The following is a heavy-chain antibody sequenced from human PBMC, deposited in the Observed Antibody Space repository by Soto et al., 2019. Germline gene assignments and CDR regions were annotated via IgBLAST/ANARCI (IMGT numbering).Heavy chain of an antibody. CDR2: IIPIFGTA. CDR3: ARVLRYFDWLPQVEYYFDY. D-gene: IGHD3-9*01. Sequence: SEKVPCKSSVGTFSRYAISWVRQAPGQGLEWMGGIIPIFGTANYAQKFQGRVTITADESTSTAYMELSSLRSEDTAVYYCARVLRYFDWLPQVEYYFDYWGQGTLVT. V-gene: IGHV1-69*13. CDR1: VGTFSRYA. J-gene: IGHJ4*02.